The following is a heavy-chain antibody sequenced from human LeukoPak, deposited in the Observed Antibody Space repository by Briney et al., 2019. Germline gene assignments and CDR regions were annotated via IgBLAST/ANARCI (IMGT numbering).Heavy chain of an antibody. Sequence: PSETLSLTCAVSGYSISSGYYWGWIRQPPGKGLEWIGSIYHSGSTYYNPSLKSRVTISVDTSKNQFSLKLSSVTAADTAVYYCARVGSSSWYSLDYWGQGTLVTVSS. V-gene: IGHV4-38-2*01. J-gene: IGHJ4*02. CDR3: ARVGSSSWYSLDY. D-gene: IGHD6-13*01. CDR1: GYSISSGYY. CDR2: IYHSGST.